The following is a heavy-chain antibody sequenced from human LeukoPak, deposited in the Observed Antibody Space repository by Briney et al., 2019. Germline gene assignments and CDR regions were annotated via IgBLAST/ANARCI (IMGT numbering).Heavy chain of an antibody. CDR2: IKHCGST. J-gene: IGHJ4*02. CDR1: GGSFRGYY. D-gene: IGHD1-26*01. V-gene: IGHV4-34*01. CDR3: SRARLRELLDY. Sequence: SETLPRTHAVYGGSFRGYYWSWIRQPPGKGLEWNGEIKHCGSTNYNPSLKNPVTLSVDTSKNQVSPQQTSVARADTGLYYWSRARLRELLDYWGQGTLVTVSS.